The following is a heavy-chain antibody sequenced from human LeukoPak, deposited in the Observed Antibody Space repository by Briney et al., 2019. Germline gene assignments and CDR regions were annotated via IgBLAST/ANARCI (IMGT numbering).Heavy chain of an antibody. J-gene: IGHJ4*02. V-gene: IGHV1-18*01. CDR2: ISAYNGNT. Sequence: ASVKVSCKASGYTFTSYGISWVRQAPGQGLEWMEWISAYNGNTNYAQKLQGRVTMTTDTSTSTAYMELRSLRSDDTAVYYCARDGRYYDFWSGYYTFGHFDYWGQGTLVTVSS. CDR1: GYTFTSYG. D-gene: IGHD3-3*01. CDR3: ARDGRYYDFWSGYYTFGHFDY.